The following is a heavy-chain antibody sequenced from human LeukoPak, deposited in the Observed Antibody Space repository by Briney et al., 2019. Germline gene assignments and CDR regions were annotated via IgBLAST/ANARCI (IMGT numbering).Heavy chain of an antibody. V-gene: IGHV4-38-2*02. CDR3: ARRSGYCSSTSCYRGGYFDY. Sequence: SETLSLTCTVSGYSISSGYYWGWIRPPPGKGLEWIGSIYHSGSTYYNPSLKSRVTISVDTSKNQFSLKLSSVTAADTAVYYCARRSGYCSSTSCYRGGYFDYWGQGTLVTVSS. CDR1: GYSISSGYY. CDR2: IYHSGST. D-gene: IGHD2-2*02. J-gene: IGHJ4*02.